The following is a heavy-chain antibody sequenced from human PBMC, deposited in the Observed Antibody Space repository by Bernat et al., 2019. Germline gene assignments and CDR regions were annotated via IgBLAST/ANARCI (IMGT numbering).Heavy chain of an antibody. J-gene: IGHJ4*02. Sequence: EVQLVESGGGLVQPGGSLRLSCAASGFTFSTYWMHWVRQAPGKGLVWVSRISSDGSRTTYADSVKGRFTISRDNAKNTLYLQVNSLRAEDTAVYYCARDHCSGDSCQVSFDSWGQGTLVTVSS. CDR1: GFTFSTYW. D-gene: IGHD2-15*01. CDR2: ISSDGSRT. CDR3: ARDHCSGDSCQVSFDS. V-gene: IGHV3-74*01.